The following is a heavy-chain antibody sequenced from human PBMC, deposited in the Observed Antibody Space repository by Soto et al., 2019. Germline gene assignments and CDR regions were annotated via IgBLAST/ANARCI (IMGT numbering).Heavy chain of an antibody. CDR1: GGSITSGDFF. J-gene: IGHJ4*02. CDR2: ISNSGTT. V-gene: IGHV4-31*03. Sequence: QVQLQESGPGLVKPSQTLSLTCTVSGGSITSGDFFWSWIRQHPGKGLEWIGYISNSGTTYYNPSLKSRVTISVDTSKNQFSLRLSSVTAADTAVYYCARVAYSLIRGDMDWYYFDYWGQGTLVTVSS. D-gene: IGHD3-10*01. CDR3: ARVAYSLIRGDMDWYYFDY.